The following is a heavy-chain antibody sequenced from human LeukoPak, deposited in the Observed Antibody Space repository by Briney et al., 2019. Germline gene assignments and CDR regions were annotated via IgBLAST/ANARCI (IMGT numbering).Heavy chain of an antibody. J-gene: IGHJ3*02. CDR2: ISSSGNTI. V-gene: IGHV3-48*03. CDR1: GFTFSSYE. CDR3: ARERPGEDTFDI. D-gene: IGHD7-27*01. Sequence: GGSLRLSCAVSGFTFSSYEMNWVRQAPGKGLGWVSFISSSGNTIYYADSVKGRFIISRDNAKNSLYLQMNSLRTEDTAVYYCARERPGEDTFDIWGQGTMVTVSS.